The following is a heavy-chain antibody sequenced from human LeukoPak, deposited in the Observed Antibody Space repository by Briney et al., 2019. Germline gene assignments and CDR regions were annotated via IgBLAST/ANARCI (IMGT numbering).Heavy chain of an antibody. CDR3: ARDGVSSGYGDYVAWFDP. D-gene: IGHD4-17*01. CDR2: IRYDGSNK. J-gene: IGHJ5*02. CDR1: GFTFSSYG. Sequence: GGSLRLSCAASGFTFSSYGMHWVRQAPGKGLEWVAFIRYDGSNKYYADSVKGRFTISRDNSKNTLYLQMNSLRAEDTAVYYCARDGVSSGYGDYVAWFDPWGQGTLVTVSS. V-gene: IGHV3-30*02.